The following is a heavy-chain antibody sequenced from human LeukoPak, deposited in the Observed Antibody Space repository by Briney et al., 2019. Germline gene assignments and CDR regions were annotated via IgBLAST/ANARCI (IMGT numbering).Heavy chain of an antibody. CDR3: ARPTPGYFDY. V-gene: IGHV4-34*01. Sequence: GSLRLSCAASGFTFSSYSMNWVRQAPGKGLEWVGEINHGGSTNYNPSLKSRVTISVDTSKNQFSLKLSSVTAADTAVYYCARPTPGYFDYWGQGTLVTVSS. J-gene: IGHJ4*02. CDR2: INHGGST. D-gene: IGHD3-10*01. CDR1: GFTFSSYS.